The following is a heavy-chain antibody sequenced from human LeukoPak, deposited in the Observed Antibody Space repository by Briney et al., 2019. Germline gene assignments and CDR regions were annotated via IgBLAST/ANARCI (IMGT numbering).Heavy chain of an antibody. D-gene: IGHD6-13*01. CDR2: ISGSSRHK. V-gene: IGHV3-21*01. CDR3: ARTANFAAGYYIDY. J-gene: IGHJ4*02. Sequence: GGSLRLSCAASGFTFSSYTMNWVRKAPGKGLEWVSSISGSSRHKYYADSVKGRFTISRDNAKNSLYLQMNSLRAEDTAVYYCARTANFAAGYYIDYWGQGTLVTVSS. CDR1: GFTFSSYT.